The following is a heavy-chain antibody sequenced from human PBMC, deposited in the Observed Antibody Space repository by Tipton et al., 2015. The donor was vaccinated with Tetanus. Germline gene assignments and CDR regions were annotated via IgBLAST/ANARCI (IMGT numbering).Heavy chain of an antibody. V-gene: IGHV3-23*01. Sequence: SLRLSCAASGFTFSSYWMHWVRQAPGKGLVWVSTISGSGDTTYYADSVKGRFTISRDNSKNTLYLQMNSLRADDTAVHYCAKNSADADYYYYGMDVWGQGTTVTVSS. CDR2: ISGSGDTT. J-gene: IGHJ6*02. CDR3: AKNSADADYYYYGMDV. D-gene: IGHD2-15*01. CDR1: GFTFSSYW.